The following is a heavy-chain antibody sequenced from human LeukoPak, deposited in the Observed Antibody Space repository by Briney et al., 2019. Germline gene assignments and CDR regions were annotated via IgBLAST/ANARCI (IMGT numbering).Heavy chain of an antibody. CDR2: VFPSDADT. V-gene: IGHV5-51*01. D-gene: IGHD4/OR15-4a*01. CDR3: ARSSDYGDRIFDF. CDR1: GYKVSDYW. J-gene: IGHJ4*02. Sequence: GESLKISCNFSGYKVSDYWITWVRQRPGKGLEWMGIVFPSDADTRYSQSFQGQVTISADKSTNTAYLQWRSLKASDSAKYFSARSSDYGDRIFDFWGQGTLVTVSS.